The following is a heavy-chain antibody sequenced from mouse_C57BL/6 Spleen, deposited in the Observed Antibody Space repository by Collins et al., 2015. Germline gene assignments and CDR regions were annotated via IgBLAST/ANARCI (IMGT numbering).Heavy chain of an antibody. CDR1: GYSITSGYY. Sequence: DVQLQESGPGLVKPSQSLSLTCSVTGYSITSGYYWNWIRQFPGNKLEWMGYISYDGSNNYNPSLKNRISITRDTSKNQFFPNLNSVATEDTATYYCAREGYDYDVAYWGQGTLVTVSA. J-gene: IGHJ3*01. V-gene: IGHV3-6*01. CDR3: AREGYDYDVAY. D-gene: IGHD2-4*01. CDR2: ISYDGSN.